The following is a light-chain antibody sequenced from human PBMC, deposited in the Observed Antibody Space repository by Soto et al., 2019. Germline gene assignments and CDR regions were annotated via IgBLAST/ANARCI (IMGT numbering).Light chain of an antibody. CDR1: NSDIGASNS. V-gene: IGLV2-8*01. J-gene: IGLJ2*01. CDR2: EVT. Sequence: QSALTQPPSASGSPGQSVTISCAGSNSDIGASNSVSWYQQHPGKAPKLLISEVTKRPSGVPDRFSGSKSGKTASLTVSGLQAEDEADYYCGSKAGSNKHVVFGGGTKVTVL. CDR3: GSKAGSNKHVV.